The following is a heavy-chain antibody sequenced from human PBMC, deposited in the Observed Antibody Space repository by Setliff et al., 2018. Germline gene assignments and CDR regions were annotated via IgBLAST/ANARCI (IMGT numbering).Heavy chain of an antibody. CDR2: IKHTGAT. CDR1: GDSITSNYW. D-gene: IGHD2-15*01. Sequence: SETLSLTCAVSGDSITSNYWWSWVRQPPEKGLEWIGEIKHTGATKYSPSLTSRVTISVDTSKNQFSLKLSSVTAADTAVYYCARHIRRGCSVTSCQKWFDPWGQGTLVTVSS. V-gene: IGHV4-4*02. J-gene: IGHJ5*02. CDR3: ARHIRRGCSVTSCQKWFDP.